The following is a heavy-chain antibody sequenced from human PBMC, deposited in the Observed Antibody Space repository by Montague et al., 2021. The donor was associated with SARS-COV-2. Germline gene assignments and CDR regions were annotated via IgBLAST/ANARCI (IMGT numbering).Heavy chain of an antibody. CDR1: GGSISSIYW. Sequence: SETLSLTCAVSGGSISSIYWGSWVRQPPGKGLEWIGQIHHSGTTNYKPSLKSRVTISVNKSQNQFSLNLSSVTAADAAVYYCARELSGDSYYYYGMDVRGQGTTVTVSS. CDR2: IHHSGTT. D-gene: IGHD2-21*02. V-gene: IGHV4-4*02. J-gene: IGHJ6*02. CDR3: ARELSGDSYYYYGMDV.